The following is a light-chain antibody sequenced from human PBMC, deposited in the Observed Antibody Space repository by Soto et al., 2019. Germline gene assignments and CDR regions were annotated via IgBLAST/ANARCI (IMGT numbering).Light chain of an antibody. CDR1: QSISSW. V-gene: IGKV1-5*03. CDR3: QQYNSYPLT. Sequence: DIQMTQSPSTLSASVGDRVTITCRASQSISSWLAWYQQKPGKAPKLLIYKASSLESGVPSRFSGSGSGTEFTLTITSLQPDDFATYHCQQYNSYPLTFGGGTKVEIK. J-gene: IGKJ4*01. CDR2: KAS.